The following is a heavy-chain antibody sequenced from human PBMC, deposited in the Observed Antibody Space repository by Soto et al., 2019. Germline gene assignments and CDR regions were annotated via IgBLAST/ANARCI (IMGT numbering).Heavy chain of an antibody. CDR3: AHASVKLMLFGELLPYFRF. CDR1: GFSLSTTGVA. D-gene: IGHD3-10*02. Sequence: QITLKESGPTLVKPTQTLTLTCTFSGFSLSTTGVAVGWIRQSPRRALEWLAVIFWNDYKTYSPSLESRLTITKDTSKNQVVLSMSNVDPVDTATYYCAHASVKLMLFGELLPYFRFWGQGTRVTVSS. J-gene: IGHJ4*02. CDR2: IFWNDYK. V-gene: IGHV2-5*01.